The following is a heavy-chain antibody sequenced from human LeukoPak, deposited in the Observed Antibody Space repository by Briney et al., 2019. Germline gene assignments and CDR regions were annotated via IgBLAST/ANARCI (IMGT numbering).Heavy chain of an antibody. CDR2: ISTSGSTI. CDR3: ASQQDYGDYYFDH. D-gene: IGHD4-17*01. J-gene: IGHJ4*02. V-gene: IGHV3-11*04. CDR1: GFTFSDYY. Sequence: GGSLRLSCAAFGFTFSDYYMSWIRQAPGKGLEWVSYISTSGSTIYYADSVKGRFTISRDNAKNSLYLQMNSLRAEDTAVYYCASQQDYGDYYFDHWGQGTPVTVSS.